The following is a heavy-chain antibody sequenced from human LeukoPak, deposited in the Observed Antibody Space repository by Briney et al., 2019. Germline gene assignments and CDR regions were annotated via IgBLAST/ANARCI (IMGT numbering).Heavy chain of an antibody. CDR2: ISDSGGNT. CDR3: SRGRYSGG. V-gene: IGHV3-23*01. CDR1: GFTFRNYA. D-gene: IGHD6-19*01. Sequence: GGSLRLSCAASGFTFRNYAMSWVRQAPGKGLEWVSGISDSGGNTYYADSVKDRFTVSRDNAKNSLFLQMTNLRAEDTAVYYCSRGRYSGGWGQGTLVTVSS. J-gene: IGHJ4*02.